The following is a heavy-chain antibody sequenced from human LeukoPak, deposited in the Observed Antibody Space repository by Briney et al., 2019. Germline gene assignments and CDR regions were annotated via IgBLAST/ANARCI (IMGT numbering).Heavy chain of an antibody. Sequence: PSETLSLTCNVSGDSISSYYWSWLRQPGGKALEWIGRIYTSGYTNYNPSLESRVTMPIDTSKSQFSLKLRSVTAADTAVYYCARVHIVTGNYFDSWGLGALVTVSS. D-gene: IGHD2-21*01. CDR2: IYTSGYT. V-gene: IGHV4-4*07. CDR3: ARVHIVTGNYFDS. CDR1: GDSISSYY. J-gene: IGHJ4*02.